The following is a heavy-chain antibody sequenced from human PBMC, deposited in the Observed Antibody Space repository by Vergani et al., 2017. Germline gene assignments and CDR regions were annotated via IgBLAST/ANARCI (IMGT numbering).Heavy chain of an antibody. CDR1: GFTFSSYY. CDR3: ASSVAGTRNFDY. CDR2: IYYSGST. J-gene: IGHJ4*02. Sequence: VQLVESGGGLVQPGGSLRLSCAASGFTFSSYYWSWIRQPPGKGLEWIGYIYYSGSTNYNPSLKSRVTISVDTSKNPFSLKLSSVTAADTAVYYCASSVAGTRNFDYWGQGTLVTVSS. V-gene: IGHV4-59*01. D-gene: IGHD6-19*01.